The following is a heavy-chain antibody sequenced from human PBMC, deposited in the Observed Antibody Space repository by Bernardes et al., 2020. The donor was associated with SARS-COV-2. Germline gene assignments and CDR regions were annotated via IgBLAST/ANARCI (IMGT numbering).Heavy chain of an antibody. D-gene: IGHD2-2*02. CDR1: GYTFTSYG. J-gene: IGHJ6*03. CDR3: ARGGSRIVVVPAAIASVGGYYYYYMDV. V-gene: IGHV1-18*01. Sequence: ASVKVSCKASGYTFTSYGISWVRQAPGQGLEWMGWISAYNGNTNYAQKLQGRVTMTTDTSTSTAYMELRSLRSDDTAVYYCARGGSRIVVVPAAIASVGGYYYYYMDVWGKGTTVTVSS. CDR2: ISAYNGNT.